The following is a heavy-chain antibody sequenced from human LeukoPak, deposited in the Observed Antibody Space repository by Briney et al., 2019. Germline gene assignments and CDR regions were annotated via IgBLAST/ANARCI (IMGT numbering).Heavy chain of an antibody. J-gene: IGHJ4*02. D-gene: IGHD5-18*01. V-gene: IGHV4-59*11. CDR1: GGSISSHY. CDR3: ATIKRGSIFGYFDF. Sequence: SETLSLTCTVSGGSISSHYWSWIRQPPGKGLEWIANLFDSVNTKDNPSLQSRLTLSADTSKNQFSLRLSSVTAADTAVYYCATIKRGSIFGYFDFWGQGIKVTVSS. CDR2: LFDSVNT.